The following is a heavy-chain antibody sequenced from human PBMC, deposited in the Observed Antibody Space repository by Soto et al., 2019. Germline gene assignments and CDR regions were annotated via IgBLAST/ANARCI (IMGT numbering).Heavy chain of an antibody. D-gene: IGHD4-17*01. CDR3: AKERRMTTVTTSKSHYYYYMDV. CDR2: ISGSGGST. CDR1: GFTFSSCA. J-gene: IGHJ6*03. Sequence: GGSLRLSCAASGFTFSSCAMSWVRQAPGKGLEWVSAISGSGGSTYYADSVKGRFTISRDNSKNTLYLQMNSLRAEDTAVYYCAKERRMTTVTTSKSHYYYYMDVWGKGTTVTVSS. V-gene: IGHV3-23*01.